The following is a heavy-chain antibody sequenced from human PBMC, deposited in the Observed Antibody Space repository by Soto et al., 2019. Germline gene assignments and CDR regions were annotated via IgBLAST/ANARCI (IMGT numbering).Heavy chain of an antibody. CDR2: ISSSGSTI. CDR3: ARDSGGGNALYYYYGMDV. Sequence: PGGSLRLSCAACGFTFSSYEMNWVRQAPGKGLEWVSYISSSGSTIYYADSVKGRFTISRDNAKNSLYLQMNSLRAEDTAVYYCARDSGGGNALYYYYGMDVWGQGTTVTVSS. V-gene: IGHV3-48*03. D-gene: IGHD2-15*01. J-gene: IGHJ6*02. CDR1: GFTFSSYE.